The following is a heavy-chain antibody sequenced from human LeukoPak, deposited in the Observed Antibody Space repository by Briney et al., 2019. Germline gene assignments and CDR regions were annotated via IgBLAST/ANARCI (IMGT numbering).Heavy chain of an antibody. CDR3: ARTRRDGYSRLAFDC. CDR1: GGSFSGYY. D-gene: IGHD5-24*01. Sequence: SETLSLTCAVYGGSFSGYYWSWIRQPPGKGLGWIGEINHSGSTNYNPSLKSRVTISVDTSKNQFSLKLSSVTAADTAVYYCARTRRDGYSRLAFDCWGQGTLVTVSS. CDR2: INHSGST. J-gene: IGHJ4*02. V-gene: IGHV4-34*01.